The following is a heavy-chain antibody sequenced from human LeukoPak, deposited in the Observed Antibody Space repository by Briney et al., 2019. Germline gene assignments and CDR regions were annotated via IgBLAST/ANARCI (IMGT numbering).Heavy chain of an antibody. CDR2: ISGSGGST. CDR3: AKDGMNKLPYNSSWYWFDP. Sequence: PGGSLRLSCAASGFTFSSYAMSWVRQAPGKGLEWVSAISGSGGSTYYADSVKGRSTISRDNSKNTLYLQMNSLRAEDTAVYYCAKDGMNKLPYNSSWYWFDPWGQGTLVTVSS. J-gene: IGHJ5*02. D-gene: IGHD6-13*01. V-gene: IGHV3-23*01. CDR1: GFTFSSYA.